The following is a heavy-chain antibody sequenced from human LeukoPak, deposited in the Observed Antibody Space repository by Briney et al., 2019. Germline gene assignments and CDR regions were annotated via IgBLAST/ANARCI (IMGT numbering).Heavy chain of an antibody. Sequence: SETLSLTCAVYGGSFSGYYWSWIRQPPGKGLEWIGEINHSGSTNYSPSLKSRVTISVDTSKNQFSLKLSSVTAADTAVYYCARGDQAPYYYGMDVWGQGTTVTVSS. CDR2: INHSGST. CDR3: ARGDQAPYYYGMDV. CDR1: GGSFSGYY. V-gene: IGHV4-34*01. J-gene: IGHJ6*02.